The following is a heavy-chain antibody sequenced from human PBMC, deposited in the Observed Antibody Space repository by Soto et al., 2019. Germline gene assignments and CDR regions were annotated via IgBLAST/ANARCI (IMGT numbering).Heavy chain of an antibody. J-gene: IGHJ4*02. CDR1: GFTFSSYA. Sequence: GGSLRLSCAASGFTFSSYAMSWVRQAPGKGLEWVSAISGSGSSTYYADSVKGRFTISRDNSKNTLYVQMNSLRAEDTVVFYWGKEHARIVGATGDYWGEGTLVTVCS. CDR3: GKEHARIVGATGDY. D-gene: IGHD1-26*01. V-gene: IGHV3-23*01. CDR2: ISGSGSST.